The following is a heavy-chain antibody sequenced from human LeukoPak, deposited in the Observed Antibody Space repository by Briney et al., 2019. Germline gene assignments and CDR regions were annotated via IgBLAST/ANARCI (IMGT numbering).Heavy chain of an antibody. CDR2: IWYDGSNK. D-gene: IGHD1-26*01. Sequence: GGSLRLSCAASGFTFSSYGMHWVRQAPGKGLEWVAVIWYDGSNKYYADSVRGRFTISRDNSKNTLYLQMNSLRAEDTAVYYCAKESRTTTRFDYWGQGTLVTVSS. CDR1: GFTFSSYG. J-gene: IGHJ4*02. V-gene: IGHV3-33*06. CDR3: AKESRTTTRFDY.